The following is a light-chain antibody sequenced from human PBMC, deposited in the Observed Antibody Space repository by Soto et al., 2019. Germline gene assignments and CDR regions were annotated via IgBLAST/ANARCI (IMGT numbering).Light chain of an antibody. Sequence: ETMMTQSPDTLSVSLGERATLSCRASQSLRSSLAWYQLKRGQPPRLLIYDISTRATGVPARFSGSGSGTEFTLSISGLQSEDFAVYFCQQYNNWPFSFGQGTRLEIK. CDR3: QQYNNWPFS. J-gene: IGKJ5*01. V-gene: IGKV3-15*01. CDR1: QSLRSS. CDR2: DIS.